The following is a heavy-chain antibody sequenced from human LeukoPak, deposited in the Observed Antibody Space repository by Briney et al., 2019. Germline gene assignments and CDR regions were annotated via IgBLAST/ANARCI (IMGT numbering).Heavy chain of an antibody. D-gene: IGHD2-15*01. Sequence: ASVKVSCKAFGYTFKGYFLHWVRQAPGQGPEWMGWINPNNGDTKYGQKFQGRVTLTRDTSIDTAYMELIRLRFDDTAIYYCATSFRVEILGHGYDGLDIWGQGTMVTVSS. CDR2: INPNNGDT. J-gene: IGHJ3*02. CDR3: ATSFRVEILGHGYDGLDI. CDR1: GYTFKGYF. V-gene: IGHV1-2*02.